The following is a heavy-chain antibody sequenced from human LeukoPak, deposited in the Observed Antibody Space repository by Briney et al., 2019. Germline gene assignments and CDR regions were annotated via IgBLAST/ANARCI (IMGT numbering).Heavy chain of an antibody. Sequence: PSETLSLTCAVSGGSISSSYWWTWVRQPPGKGLEWIGEINHSGSTNYNPSLKSRVTISVDTSKNQFSLKLSSVTAADTAVYYCARRDDYWGQGTLVTVSS. CDR2: INHSGST. CDR1: GGSISSSYW. CDR3: ARRDDY. V-gene: IGHV4-4*02. J-gene: IGHJ4*02.